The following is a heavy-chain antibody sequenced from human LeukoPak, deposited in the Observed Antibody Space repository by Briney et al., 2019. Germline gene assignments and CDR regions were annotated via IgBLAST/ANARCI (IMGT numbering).Heavy chain of an antibody. Sequence: GGSLRISCAASGFTFSSYSMTWVRQAPGKGLEWVSSISSSSSYIYYADSVKGRFTISRDNAKNSLYLQMNSLRAEDTAVYYCARFPSAAARPGGFDYWGQGTLVTVSS. CDR1: GFTFSSYS. D-gene: IGHD6-6*01. V-gene: IGHV3-21*01. CDR3: ARFPSAAARPGGFDY. CDR2: ISSSSSYI. J-gene: IGHJ4*02.